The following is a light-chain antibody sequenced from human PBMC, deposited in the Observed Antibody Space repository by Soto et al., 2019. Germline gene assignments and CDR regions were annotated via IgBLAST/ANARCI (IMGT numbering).Light chain of an antibody. CDR2: GAV. Sequence: QTVVTQEPSLTVSPGGTVTLTCASSTGAVTSGYYPNWLQQKPGQAPRALIFGAVNKYSWTPARFSGSLLGGKAALTLSGVQPEDEAEYYCLVLYGGGGVFGGGTKLTVL. V-gene: IGLV7-43*01. J-gene: IGLJ3*02. CDR3: LVLYGGGGV. CDR1: TGAVTSGYY.